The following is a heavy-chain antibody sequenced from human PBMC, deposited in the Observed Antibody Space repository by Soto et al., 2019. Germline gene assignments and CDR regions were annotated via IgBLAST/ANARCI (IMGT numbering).Heavy chain of an antibody. CDR1: GFTVSNNY. V-gene: IGHV3-66*04. J-gene: IGHJ4*02. D-gene: IGHD3-22*01. CDR3: ARPTYYYDSSGPPAY. Sequence: GGSLRLSCAVSGFTVSNNYMSWVRQAPEKGLEWISVIYSGGDTYYADSVKVRFIISRDNSKNTLYLQMNSLRVDDTAVYYCARPTYYYDSSGPPAYWGQGTLVTVSS. CDR2: IYSGGDT.